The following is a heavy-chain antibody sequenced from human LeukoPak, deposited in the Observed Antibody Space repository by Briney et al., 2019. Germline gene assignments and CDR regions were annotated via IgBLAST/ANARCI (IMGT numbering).Heavy chain of an antibody. CDR3: ARNHDYGDNSIDY. CDR2: ISAYKGYT. D-gene: IGHD4-23*01. J-gene: IGHJ4*02. CDR1: GYNFSSYG. V-gene: IGHV1-18*01. Sequence: ASVKVSRKASGYNFSSYGISWVRQAPGQGLEWMGWISAYKGYTNYAQKLQGRVTMTTDTSTSTAYMELRSLRSDDTAMYYCARNHDYGDNSIDYWGQGTLVTVSS.